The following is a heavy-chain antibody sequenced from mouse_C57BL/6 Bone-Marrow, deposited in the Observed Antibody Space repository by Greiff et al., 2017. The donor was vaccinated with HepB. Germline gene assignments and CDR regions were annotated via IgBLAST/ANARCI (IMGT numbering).Heavy chain of an antibody. J-gene: IGHJ4*01. CDR1: GFTFSDYG. CDR3: ARNSIVTTRRYAMDY. V-gene: IGHV5-17*01. D-gene: IGHD2-5*01. CDR2: ISSGSSTI. Sequence: EVMLVESGGGLVKPGGSLKLSCAASGFTFSDYGMHWVRQAPEKGLEWVAYISSGSSTIYYADTVKGRFTISRDNAKNTLFLQMTSLRSEDTAMYYCARNSIVTTRRYAMDYWGQGTSVTVSS.